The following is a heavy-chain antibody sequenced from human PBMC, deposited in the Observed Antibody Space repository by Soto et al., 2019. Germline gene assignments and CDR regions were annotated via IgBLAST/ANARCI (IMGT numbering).Heavy chain of an antibody. CDR1: GYSISSGAY. D-gene: IGHD6-19*01. J-gene: IGHJ4*01. CDR3: AKAHVMAVAGSTFDY. CDR2: IYHGGTT. Sequence: PSETLSLTCTVSGYSISSGAYWGWIRQPPGEGPEWIASIYHGGTTFYNPSLKGRVTVSVDNSNNPFSLKMRSVTAADTAVYYCAKAHVMAVAGSTFDYWGHGTLVTVSS. V-gene: IGHV4-38-2*02.